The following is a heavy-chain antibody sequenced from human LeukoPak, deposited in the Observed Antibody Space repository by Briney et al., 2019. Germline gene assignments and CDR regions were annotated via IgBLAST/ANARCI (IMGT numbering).Heavy chain of an antibody. CDR1: GGPFGVYY. D-gene: IGHD3-10*01. V-gene: IGHV4-34*01. CDR2: INHSGST. Sequence: SETLSLTCAVYGGPFGVYYWSWVRQPPGKGLEWIGEINHSGSTNYSPSLKSRVTISVDTSKNHFSLKLSSVTAADTAVYYCAGPGAGDLDYWGQGTLVTVSS. CDR3: AGPGAGDLDY. J-gene: IGHJ4*02.